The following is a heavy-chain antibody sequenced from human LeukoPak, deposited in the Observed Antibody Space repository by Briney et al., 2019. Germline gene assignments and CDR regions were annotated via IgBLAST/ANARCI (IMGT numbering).Heavy chain of an antibody. CDR3: ARKSGVRGVIKGYYYYYMDV. J-gene: IGHJ6*03. D-gene: IGHD3-10*01. V-gene: IGHV1-18*01. CDR1: GYTFTSYG. Sequence: ASVKVSCKASGYTFTSYGISWVRQAPGQGLEWMGWISAYNGNTNYAQKLQGRVTMTTDTSTSTAYMELRSLRSDDTAVYYCARKSGVRGVIKGYYYYYMDVWGKGTTVTVSS. CDR2: ISAYNGNT.